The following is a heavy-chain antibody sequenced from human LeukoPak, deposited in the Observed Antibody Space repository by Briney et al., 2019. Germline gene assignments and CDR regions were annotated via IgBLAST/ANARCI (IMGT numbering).Heavy chain of an antibody. J-gene: IGHJ6*03. CDR2: IWYDGSNK. V-gene: IGHV3-33*01. Sequence: GGSLRLSCAASGFTFSSYVMHWVRQAPGKGLEWVAVIWYDGSNKYYADSVKGRFTISRDNSKNTLYLQMNSLRAEDTAVYYCARDGKRGSTRFMDVWGKGTTVTVSS. D-gene: IGHD2-2*01. CDR3: ARDGKRGSTRFMDV. CDR1: GFTFSSYV.